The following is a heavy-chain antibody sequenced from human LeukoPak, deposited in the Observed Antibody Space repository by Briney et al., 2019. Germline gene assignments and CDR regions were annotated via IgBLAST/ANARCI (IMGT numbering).Heavy chain of an antibody. V-gene: IGHV3-23*01. CDR3: AKDKDYGDCFDY. CDR2: ISGSGGST. J-gene: IGHJ4*02. D-gene: IGHD4-17*01. Sequence: GGSLRLSCAASGFTFSSYAMSWVRQAPGRGLEWVSAISGSGGSTYYADSVKGRFTISRDNSKNTLYLQMNSLRAEDTAVYYCAKDKDYGDCFDYWGQGTLVTVSS. CDR1: GFTFSSYA.